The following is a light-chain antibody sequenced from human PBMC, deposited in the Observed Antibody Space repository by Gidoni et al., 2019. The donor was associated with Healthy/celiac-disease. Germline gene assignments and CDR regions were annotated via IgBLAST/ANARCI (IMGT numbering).Light chain of an antibody. Sequence: DILMTQSPDSLALSLGERATINCKSSKSVLYSSNNKNYLAWYQQKPGQPPKLLIYWASTQESGVPDRFSGSGSGTDFTLTISSLQAEDVAVYYCQQYYSTPYTFGQGTKLEIK. J-gene: IGKJ2*01. V-gene: IGKV4-1*01. CDR3: QQYYSTPYT. CDR1: KSVLYSSNNKNY. CDR2: WAS.